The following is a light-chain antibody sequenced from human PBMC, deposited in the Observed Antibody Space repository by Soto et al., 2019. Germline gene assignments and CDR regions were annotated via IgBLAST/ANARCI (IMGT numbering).Light chain of an antibody. CDR3: QQRSNWIT. J-gene: IGKJ5*01. CDR2: KAS. CDR1: QSISSW. V-gene: IGKV1-5*03. Sequence: DIQMTQSPSTLSASVGDRVTITCRASQSISSWLAWYQQKPGKAPKLLIYKASSLESGVPSRFSGSGSATDFTLTISSLEPEDFAVYYCQQRSNWITFGQGTRREIK.